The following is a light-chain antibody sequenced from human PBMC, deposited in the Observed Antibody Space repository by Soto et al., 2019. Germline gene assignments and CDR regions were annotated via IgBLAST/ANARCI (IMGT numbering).Light chain of an antibody. J-gene: IGLJ1*01. CDR2: EVS. V-gene: IGLV2-14*01. CDR3: RSYTRSRTSYV. CDR1: SSDVGGYNY. Sequence: QSALTQPASVSGSPGQSITISCTGTSSDVGGYNYVSWYQQHPGKAPKLMIYEVSNRPSRVSNRFSGSKSGNTASLTISGLPAEDEADYYCRSYTRSRTSYVFGTGTKLTVL.